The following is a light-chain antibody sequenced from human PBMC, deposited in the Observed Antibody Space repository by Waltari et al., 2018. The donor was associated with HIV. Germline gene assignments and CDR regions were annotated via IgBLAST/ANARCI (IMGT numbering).Light chain of an antibody. J-gene: IGLJ2*01. CDR3: QAWDSSTEV. CDR2: QDD. CDR1: KSGDKN. V-gene: IGLV3-1*01. Sequence: SDELTQPPSVAVSPGQTASIPCSGDKSGDKNICWYQQRPGQSPVVVIYQDDKRPSGIPERFSGSNSGNTATLTISGTQAMDEADYYCQAWDSSTEVFGGGTKLTV.